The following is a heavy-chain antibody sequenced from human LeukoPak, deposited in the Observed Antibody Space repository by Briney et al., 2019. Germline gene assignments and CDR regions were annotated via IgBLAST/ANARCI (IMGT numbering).Heavy chain of an antibody. V-gene: IGHV3-7*05. CDR3: ARTLRLNTPRAFDI. D-gene: IGHD3-3*01. J-gene: IGHJ3*02. CDR1: GFTFSRYW. CDR2: IHEDGSAK. Sequence: PGGSLRLSCVVSGFTFSRYWMNWVRQAPGKGLEWVANIHEDGSAKYYVDSVKGRFTISRDNAKNPLYLQMSSLRAEDTAVYYCARTLRLNTPRAFDIWGQGTMVTVSS.